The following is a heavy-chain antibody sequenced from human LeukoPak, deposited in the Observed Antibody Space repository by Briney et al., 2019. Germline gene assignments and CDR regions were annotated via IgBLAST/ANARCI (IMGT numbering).Heavy chain of an antibody. CDR1: GSSISTDYH. CDR3: ARDRSYYTFDY. Sequence: TLSLICAVSGSSISTDYHWGWIRQPPGTGLEWIGSMHHSGSTYYSPSLKSRVTISVDTSKNQVSLKLNSVTAADTAVYYCARDRSYYTFDYWGQGTLVTVSA. D-gene: IGHD3-10*01. J-gene: IGHJ4*02. CDR2: MHHSGST. V-gene: IGHV4-38-2*02.